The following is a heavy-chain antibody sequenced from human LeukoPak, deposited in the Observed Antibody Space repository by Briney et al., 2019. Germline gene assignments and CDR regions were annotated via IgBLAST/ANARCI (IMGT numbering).Heavy chain of an antibody. CDR3: ASLIAAAGRGVAP. Sequence: SETLSLTCAVYGGSFSGYYWSWIRQPPGKGLEWIGEINHSGSTNYNPSLKSRVTISVDTSKNQFSLKLSSVTAADTAVYYCASLIAAAGRGVAPWGQGPLVTVSS. D-gene: IGHD6-13*01. CDR2: INHSGST. V-gene: IGHV4-34*01. CDR1: GGSFSGYY. J-gene: IGHJ5*02.